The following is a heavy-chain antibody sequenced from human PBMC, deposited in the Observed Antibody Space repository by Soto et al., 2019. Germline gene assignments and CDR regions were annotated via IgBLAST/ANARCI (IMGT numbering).Heavy chain of an antibody. CDR3: VRDGTKTLRDWFDP. V-gene: IGHV4-4*07. D-gene: IGHD1-1*01. J-gene: IGHJ5*02. CDR2: IYATGTT. Sequence: PSETLSLPCSVSGASISGYYWSWIRKSAGKGLEWIGRIYATGTTDYNPSLKSRVMMSVDTSKKQFSLRLRSVTAADTAVYYCVRDGTKTLRDWFDPWGEGISVTVSS. CDR1: GASISGYY.